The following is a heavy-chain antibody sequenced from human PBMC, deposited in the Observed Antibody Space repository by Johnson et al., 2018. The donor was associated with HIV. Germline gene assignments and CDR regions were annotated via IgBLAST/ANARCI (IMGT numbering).Heavy chain of an antibody. CDR3: ARCGYSSYWDAFDI. J-gene: IGHJ3*02. D-gene: IGHD5-12*01. V-gene: IGHV3-7*01. CDR1: GFSFSNYW. CDR2: ITQDGSEK. Sequence: VQLVESGGGLVQPGGSLRLSCAASGFSFSNYWMSWVRQAPGKGLEWVANITQDGSEKYYEDSVKGRFTISRDNAKNSLYLQMNSLRAEDTALYYCARCGYSSYWDAFDIWGQGTMVTVSS.